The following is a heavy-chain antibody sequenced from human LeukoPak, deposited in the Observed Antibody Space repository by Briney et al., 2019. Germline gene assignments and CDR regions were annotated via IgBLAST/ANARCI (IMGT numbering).Heavy chain of an antibody. Sequence: PSETLSLTCAVYGGSFSGYYWSWIRQPPGKGLEWIGEINHIGSTNYNPSLKSRVTISVDTSKSRFSLKLSSVTAADTAVYYCARGSIVLRFLEWLSSFDYWGQGTLVTVSS. D-gene: IGHD3-3*01. CDR3: ARGSIVLRFLEWLSSFDY. V-gene: IGHV4-34*01. CDR2: INHIGST. CDR1: GGSFSGYY. J-gene: IGHJ4*02.